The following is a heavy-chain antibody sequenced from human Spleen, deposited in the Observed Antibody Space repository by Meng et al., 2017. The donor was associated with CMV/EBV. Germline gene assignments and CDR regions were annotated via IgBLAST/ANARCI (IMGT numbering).Heavy chain of an antibody. Sequence: LSLTCAASGFTFSSYAMSWVRQAPGKGLEWVSAISGSGGSTYYADSVKGRFTISRDNSKNTLYLQMNSLRAEDTAVYYCAKDNEAYGSGSYMARWGQGTLVTVSS. CDR2: ISGSGGST. D-gene: IGHD3-10*01. V-gene: IGHV3-23*01. CDR3: AKDNEAYGSGSYMAR. J-gene: IGHJ4*02. CDR1: GFTFSSYA.